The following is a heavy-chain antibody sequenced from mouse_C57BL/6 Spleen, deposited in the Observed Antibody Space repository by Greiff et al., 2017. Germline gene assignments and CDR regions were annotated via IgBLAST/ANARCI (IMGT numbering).Heavy chain of an antibody. J-gene: IGHJ4*01. CDR3: TRGYSNFYAMDY. CDR1: GFTFSSYA. D-gene: IGHD2-5*01. V-gene: IGHV5-9-1*02. Sequence: EVQLVESGEGLVKPGGSLKLSCAASGFTFSSYAMSWVRQTPEKRLEWVAYISSGGDYIYYADTVKGRFTISRDNARNTLYLQMSSLKSEDTAMYYCTRGYSNFYAMDYWGQGTSVTVSS. CDR2: ISSGGDYI.